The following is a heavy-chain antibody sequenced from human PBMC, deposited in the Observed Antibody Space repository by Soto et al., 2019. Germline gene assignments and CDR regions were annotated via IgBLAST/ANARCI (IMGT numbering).Heavy chain of an antibody. Sequence: SETLSLTCTVSGGSISSGDYYWSWIRQPPGKGLEWIGYIYYSGSTYYNPSLKSRVTISVDTSKNQFSLKLSSVTAADTAVYYCARGGAYGSGSYYGHNWFDPWGQGTLVTVSS. CDR2: IYYSGST. CDR1: GGSISSGDYY. D-gene: IGHD3-10*01. CDR3: ARGGAYGSGSYYGHNWFDP. V-gene: IGHV4-30-4*01. J-gene: IGHJ5*02.